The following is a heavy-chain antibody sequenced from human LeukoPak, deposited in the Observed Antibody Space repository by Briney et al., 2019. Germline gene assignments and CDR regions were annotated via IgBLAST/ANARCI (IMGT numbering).Heavy chain of an antibody. CDR2: ITSGGGTT. Sequence: GGSLRLSCAASGFTFSSYAMSWARQAPGKALAWVSAITSGGGTTYYAGSVKGRFTISRDNSKNTLYLQMNSLRAEDTAVYYCARDPPRAAWVFDYWGQGILVSVSS. V-gene: IGHV3-23*01. CDR3: ARDPPRAAWVFDY. J-gene: IGHJ4*02. D-gene: IGHD6-25*01. CDR1: GFTFSSYA.